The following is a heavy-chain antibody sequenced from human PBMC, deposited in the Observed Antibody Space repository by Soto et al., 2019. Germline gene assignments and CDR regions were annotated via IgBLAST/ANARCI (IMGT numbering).Heavy chain of an antibody. CDR3: ADSWLPTSY. J-gene: IGHJ4*02. CDR2: ISPDGRTT. V-gene: IGHV3-74*01. CDR1: GFSFSHYW. D-gene: IGHD3-10*01. Sequence: PGGSRRLSCAASGFSFSHYWMHWVRQAPGKGLVWVSRISPDGRTTTYADSVKGRFTISIDNAKSTLYLQMNSLTVEDGAVYYCADSWLPTSYWGPGTLVTVSS.